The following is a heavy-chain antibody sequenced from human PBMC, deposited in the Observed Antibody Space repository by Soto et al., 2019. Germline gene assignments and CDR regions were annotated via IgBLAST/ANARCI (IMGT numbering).Heavy chain of an antibody. D-gene: IGHD5-12*01. CDR3: ALQRGYSGYKYYFDY. Sequence: GASVKVSCKASGYTFTGYYMHWVRQAPGQGLEWMGWINPNSGNTKYSQKFQGRVTITRDTSASTAYMELSSLRSEDTAVYYCALQRGYSGYKYYFDYWGQGTLVTVSS. J-gene: IGHJ4*02. CDR1: GYTFTGYY. CDR2: INPNSGNT. V-gene: IGHV1-2*02.